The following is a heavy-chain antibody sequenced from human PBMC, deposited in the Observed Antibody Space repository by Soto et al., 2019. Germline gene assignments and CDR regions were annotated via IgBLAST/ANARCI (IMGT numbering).Heavy chain of an antibody. J-gene: IGHJ4*02. CDR1: GGSISSSSYY. Sequence: QLQLQESGPGLVKPSETLSLTCTVSGGSISSSSYYWGWIRQPPGKGLEWIGSIYYSGSTYYNPSLKSRVTISVDTSKNQFSLKLSSVTAADTAVYYCARPIGRWHGGFDCWGQGTLVTVSS. CDR2: IYYSGST. D-gene: IGHD3-10*01. V-gene: IGHV4-39*01. CDR3: ARPIGRWHGGFDC.